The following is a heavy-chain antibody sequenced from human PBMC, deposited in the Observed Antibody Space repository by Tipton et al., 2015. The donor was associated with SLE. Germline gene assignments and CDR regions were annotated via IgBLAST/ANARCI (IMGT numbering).Heavy chain of an antibody. V-gene: IGHV4-34*01. CDR2: INHSGST. CDR3: ARRIFGRRAFDI. D-gene: IGHD3-3*01. CDR1: GGSFSGYY. J-gene: IGHJ3*02. Sequence: TLSLTCAVYGGSFSGYYWSWIRLPPGKGLEWIGEINHSGSTNYNPSLKSRVTISVDTSKNQFSLKLSSVTAADTAVYYCARRIFGRRAFDIWGQGTMVTVSS.